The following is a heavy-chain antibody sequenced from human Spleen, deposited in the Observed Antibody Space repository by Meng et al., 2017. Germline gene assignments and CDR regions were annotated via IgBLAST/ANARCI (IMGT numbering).Heavy chain of an antibody. V-gene: IGHV3-7*01. D-gene: IGHD3-9*01. CDR3: AREDILTGLGPYYFDY. J-gene: IGHJ4*02. CDR2: IKQDGSEK. CDR1: GFTFSSYW. Sequence: GGSLRLSCAASGFTFSSYWMSWVRQAPGKGLEWVANIKQDGSEKYYVDSVKGRFTISRDNAKNSLYLQMNSLRAEDTAVYYCAREDILTGLGPYYFDYWGQGTLVTVSS.